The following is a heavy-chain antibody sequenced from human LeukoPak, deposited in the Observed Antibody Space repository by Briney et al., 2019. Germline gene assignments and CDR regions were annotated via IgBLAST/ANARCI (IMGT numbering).Heavy chain of an antibody. Sequence: PWGSLRLSCAASGFTFSTYSMNWVRQAPGKGLEWVSSIGGSSSYIYYADSVKGRFTISRDNAKNSLYLQMNSLRAEDTAVCYCARALAAAGTKNYYYYYGMDGWGKGTTVTVSS. CDR2: IGGSSSYI. J-gene: IGHJ6*04. V-gene: IGHV3-21*01. D-gene: IGHD6-13*01. CDR1: GFTFSTYS. CDR3: ARALAAAGTKNYYYYYGMDG.